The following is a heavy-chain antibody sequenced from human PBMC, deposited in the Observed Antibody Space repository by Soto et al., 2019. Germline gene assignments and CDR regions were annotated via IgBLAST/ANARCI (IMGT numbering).Heavy chain of an antibody. CDR2: IWYDGSNK. CDR3: ATNYDSSGYYGYYGMDV. D-gene: IGHD3-22*01. J-gene: IGHJ6*02. V-gene: IGHV3-33*01. Sequence: GGSLRLSCAASGFTFSSYGMHWVRQAPGKGLEWVAVIWYDGSNKYYADSVKGRFTISRDNSKNTLYLQMNSLRAEDTAVYYCATNYDSSGYYGYYGMDVWGQGTTVTVSS. CDR1: GFTFSSYG.